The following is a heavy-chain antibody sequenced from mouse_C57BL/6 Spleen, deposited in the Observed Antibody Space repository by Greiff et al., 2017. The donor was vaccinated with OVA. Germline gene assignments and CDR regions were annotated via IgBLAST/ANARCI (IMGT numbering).Heavy chain of an antibody. CDR1: GFTFSSYG. J-gene: IGHJ2*01. CDR3: ARGDFDRGYFDY. Sequence: EVQVVESGGDLVKPGGSLKLSCAASGFTFSSYGMSWVRQTPDKRLEWVATISSGGSYHYYPDSVKGRFTISRDNAKNTLYLQMSSLKSEDTAMYYCARGDFDRGYFDYWGQGTTLTVSS. CDR2: ISSGGSYH. V-gene: IGHV5-6*01.